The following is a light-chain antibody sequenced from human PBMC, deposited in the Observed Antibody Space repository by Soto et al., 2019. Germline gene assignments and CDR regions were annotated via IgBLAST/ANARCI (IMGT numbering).Light chain of an antibody. V-gene: IGKV1-39*01. Sequence: DIQMTQSPSSLSASVGDRVTITCRASQSISSYLNWYQQKPGKAPKLLIYAASSLQSGVPSRFSGSGSGTDFTLNISSLQPEDFATYYCQQSYSTPPWTFGQGTKGEIK. J-gene: IGKJ1*01. CDR1: QSISSY. CDR3: QQSYSTPPWT. CDR2: AAS.